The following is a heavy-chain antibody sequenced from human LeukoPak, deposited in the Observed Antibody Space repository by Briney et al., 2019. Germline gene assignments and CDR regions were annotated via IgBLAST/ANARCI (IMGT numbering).Heavy chain of an antibody. CDR1: GFTFSSYG. Sequence: GRSLRLSCAASGFTFSSYGMHWVRQAPGKGLEWVAVISYDGSNKYYADSVKGRFTISRDNSKNTLYLQMNSLRAEDTAVYYCAKDGVYYDSSGYYYYFDYWGQGTLVTVSS. V-gene: IGHV3-30*18. CDR2: ISYDGSNK. CDR3: AKDGVYYDSSGYYYYFDY. J-gene: IGHJ4*02. D-gene: IGHD3-22*01.